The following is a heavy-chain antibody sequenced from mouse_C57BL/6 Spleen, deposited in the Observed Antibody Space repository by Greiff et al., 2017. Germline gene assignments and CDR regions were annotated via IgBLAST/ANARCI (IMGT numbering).Heavy chain of an antibody. D-gene: IGHD2-3*01. V-gene: IGHV1-54*01. J-gene: IGHJ2*01. CDR2: IKPGSGGT. CDR1: GYAFTTYV. CDR3: ARDYDGYPFEY. Sequence: QVQLQQSGAGLVRPGPSVKVSCKASGYAFTTYVIEGVKIRPGQGLEWIWVIKPGSGGTNYNEKFKGKEPLTADKSSSTAYMQLSGLTSEDSAVYICARDYDGYPFEYWGHVTTLTVSS.